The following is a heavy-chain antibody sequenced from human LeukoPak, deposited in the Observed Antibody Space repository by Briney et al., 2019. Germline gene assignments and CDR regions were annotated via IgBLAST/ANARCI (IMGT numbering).Heavy chain of an antibody. CDR2: INSDGSST. D-gene: IGHD1-14*01. J-gene: IGHJ4*02. CDR1: GFTFSSYW. Sequence: GGSLRLSCAASGFTFSSYWMHWVRQAPGKGLVWVSRINSDGSSTSYADSVKGRFTISRDNAKNTLYLQMNSLRAEDTAVYYCARSRRNYYFDYWGQGTLVTVSS. CDR3: ARSRRNYYFDY. V-gene: IGHV3-74*01.